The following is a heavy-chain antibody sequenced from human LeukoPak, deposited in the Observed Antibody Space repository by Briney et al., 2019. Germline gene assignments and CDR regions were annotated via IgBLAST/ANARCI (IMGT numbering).Heavy chain of an antibody. J-gene: IGHJ6*02. V-gene: IGHV4-59*01. CDR3: ARVHQGVVGMDV. D-gene: IGHD2-15*01. Sequence: PSETLSLTCTVSGGSISSYYWSWIRQPPGKGLEWIGYIYYSGSTNYNPSLKSRVTISVDTSKNRFSLKLSSVTAADTAVYYCARVHQGVVGMDVWGQGTTVTVSS. CDR2: IYYSGST. CDR1: GGSISSYY.